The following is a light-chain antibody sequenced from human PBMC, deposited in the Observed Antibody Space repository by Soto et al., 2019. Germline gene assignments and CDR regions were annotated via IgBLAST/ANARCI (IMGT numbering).Light chain of an antibody. CDR3: QQYNNWPPLT. V-gene: IGKV3-15*01. Sequence: EIVMTQSPDTLSVSPGERATLSCRASQSVSSKLAWYQQKPGQAPRLLIYAASTRATGIPARFSGSGSGTDFTLTISSLQSEDFAVYYCQQYNNWPPLTFGGGTKVEIK. CDR1: QSVSSK. CDR2: AAS. J-gene: IGKJ4*01.